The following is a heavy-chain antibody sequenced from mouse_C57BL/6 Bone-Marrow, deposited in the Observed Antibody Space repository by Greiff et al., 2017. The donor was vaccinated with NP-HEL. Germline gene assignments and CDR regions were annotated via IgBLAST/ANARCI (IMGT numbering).Heavy chain of an antibody. V-gene: IGHV2-2*01. CDR2: IWSGGST. CDR3: ARKDYDTNYYAMDY. Sequence: VQLQESGPGLVQPSQSLSITCTVSGFSLTSYGVHWVRQSPGKGLEWLGVIWSGGSTDYNAAFISRLSISKDNSKSQVFFKMNSLQADDTAIYYYARKDYDTNYYAMDYWGQGTSVTVSS. D-gene: IGHD2-4*01. J-gene: IGHJ4*01. CDR1: GFSLTSYG.